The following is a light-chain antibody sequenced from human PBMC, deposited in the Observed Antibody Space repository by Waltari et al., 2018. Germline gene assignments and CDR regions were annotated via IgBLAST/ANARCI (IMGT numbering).Light chain of an antibody. CDR3: QQYNTYPVT. V-gene: IGKV1-5*03. Sequence: IQMTQSPSTLSASVGDRVTITCRASQSMSIFFSWYQQKPGGAPKLLLSKASTLQSGVPSRFSGSGSGTEITLTISDLQPDDFATYYCQQYNTYPVTFGGGTKVEIK. CDR2: KAS. CDR1: QSMSIF. J-gene: IGKJ4*01.